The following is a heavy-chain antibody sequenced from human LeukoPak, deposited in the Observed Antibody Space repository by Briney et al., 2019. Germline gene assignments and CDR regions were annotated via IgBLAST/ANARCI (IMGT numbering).Heavy chain of an antibody. V-gene: IGHV3-66*01. Sequence: PGGSLRLSCAASGFTVSSNYMSGVRQAPGKGLEWVSVIYSGGSTYYADSVKGRFTISRDNSKNTLYLQMNSLRAEDTAVYYCARVRSRYYDILTGYRDAFDIWGQGTMVTVSS. J-gene: IGHJ3*02. CDR2: IYSGGST. D-gene: IGHD3-9*01. CDR3: ARVRSRYYDILTGYRDAFDI. CDR1: GFTVSSNY.